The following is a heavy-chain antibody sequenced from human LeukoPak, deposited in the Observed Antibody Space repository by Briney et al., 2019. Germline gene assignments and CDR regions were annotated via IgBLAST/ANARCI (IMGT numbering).Heavy chain of an antibody. V-gene: IGHV6-1*01. J-gene: IGHJ5*02. CDR3: ARGGGGYCTNGVCYNNWFDP. Sequence: SQTLSLTCAISGDSVSSNSAAWNWIRQSPSRGLEWLGRTYYRSKWYNDYAVSVKSRITINPDTSKNQFSLQLNSVTPEDTAVYYCARGGGGYCTNGVCYNNWFDPWGQGTLVTVSS. CDR1: GDSVSSNSAA. D-gene: IGHD2-8*01. CDR2: TYYRSKWYN.